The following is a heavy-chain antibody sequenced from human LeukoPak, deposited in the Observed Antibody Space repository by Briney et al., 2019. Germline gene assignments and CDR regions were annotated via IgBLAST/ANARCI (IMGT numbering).Heavy chain of an antibody. J-gene: IGHJ4*02. D-gene: IGHD4-17*01. Sequence: SETLSLTCTVSGGSISSYYWSWIRQPPGKGLEWIGYIYYSGSTNYNPSLKSRVTISVDTSKNQFSLKLSSVTAADTAVYYCARIYGDYDDYYFDYWGQGTLVTVSS. V-gene: IGHV4-59*01. CDR2: IYYSGST. CDR1: GGSISSYY. CDR3: ARIYGDYDDYYFDY.